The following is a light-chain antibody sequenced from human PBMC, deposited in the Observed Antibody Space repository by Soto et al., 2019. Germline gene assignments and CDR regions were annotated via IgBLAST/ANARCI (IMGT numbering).Light chain of an antibody. CDR1: SSDIGAYDY. J-gene: IGLJ1*01. Sequence: QSVLTQPASVSGSPGQSFTISCTGSSSDIGAYDYVSWYQQRPVKAPKLMIFDVTNRPSGVSDRFSGSKSGNTASLTISGLQTEDEADYYCSSYTSSSTPYVFGTGTKLTVL. V-gene: IGLV2-14*01. CDR2: DVT. CDR3: SSYTSSSTPYV.